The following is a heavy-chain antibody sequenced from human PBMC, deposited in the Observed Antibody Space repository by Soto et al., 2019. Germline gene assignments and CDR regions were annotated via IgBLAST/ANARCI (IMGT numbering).Heavy chain of an antibody. D-gene: IGHD4-17*01. CDR1: GDSISSGSYS. CDR3: ARDGGGYGERFDY. J-gene: IGHJ4*02. V-gene: IGHV4-30-2*01. CDR2: IYHFGSP. Sequence: QLKLQESGSGLVKPSQTLSLTCAVSGDSISSGSYSWTWIRQPPGKGLEWIGYIYHFGSPLYNPSLKSRVTISVDRPKNQFSLKLSSVTAADTAVCYCARDGGGYGERFDYWGQGTPVTVSS.